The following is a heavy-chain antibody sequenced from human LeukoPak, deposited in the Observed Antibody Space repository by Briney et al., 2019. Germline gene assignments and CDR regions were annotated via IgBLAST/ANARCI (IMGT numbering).Heavy chain of an antibody. CDR3: ARPGERSRRDWNLDQ. D-gene: IGHD1-1*01. CDR2: IDPSDSYT. Sequence: GESLKISCKGSGYSFTSYWISWVRQMPGRGLEWMGRIDPSDSYTNYSPSFQGHVTISADKSISTAYLQWSSLKASDTAMYYCARPGERSRRDWNLDQWGQGTLVIVSS. CDR1: GYSFTSYW. J-gene: IGHJ4*02. V-gene: IGHV5-10-1*01.